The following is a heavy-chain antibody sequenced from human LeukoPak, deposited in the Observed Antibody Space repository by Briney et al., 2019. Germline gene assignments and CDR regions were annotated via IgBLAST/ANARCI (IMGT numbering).Heavy chain of an antibody. CDR1: GYTFTSYG. D-gene: IGHD3-10*01. CDR3: ARDPPYYYGSGSFYYYGMDV. Sequence: ASVKVSCKASGYTFTSYGISWVRQAPGQGLEWMGWISAYNGNTNYAQKLQGRVTMTTDTSTSTAYMELRSLRSDDTAVYYCARDPPYYYGSGSFYYYGMDVWGQGTTVTVSS. CDR2: ISAYNGNT. J-gene: IGHJ6*02. V-gene: IGHV1-18*01.